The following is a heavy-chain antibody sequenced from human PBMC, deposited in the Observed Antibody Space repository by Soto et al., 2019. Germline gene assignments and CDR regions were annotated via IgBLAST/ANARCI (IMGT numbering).Heavy chain of an antibody. Sequence: XECLTLSCAASGFTFGDHLVHWVRQAPGKGLVWVAHIGNDVTSTTYADSVKGRFTISRDNAKNTLYLQMNSLRAEDTGLYYCVDTFSLAYWGQGILVTVSS. V-gene: IGHV3-74*03. J-gene: IGHJ4*02. CDR3: VDTFSLAY. CDR1: GFTFGDHL. CDR2: IGNDVTST.